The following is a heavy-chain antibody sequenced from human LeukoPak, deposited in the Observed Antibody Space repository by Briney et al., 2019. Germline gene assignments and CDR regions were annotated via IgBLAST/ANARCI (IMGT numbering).Heavy chain of an antibody. CDR2: IYPGDSDT. CDR3: ARRGLGYGSGSYEQPIDY. D-gene: IGHD3-10*01. Sequence: GESLKISCKGSGYSFTTYWIGWVRQMPGKGLEWMGIIYPGDSDTRYSPSFQGQVTISADKSISTAYLQWSSLKASDTAMYYCARRGLGYGSGSYEQPIDYWGQGTLVTVSS. V-gene: IGHV5-51*01. J-gene: IGHJ4*02. CDR1: GYSFTTYW.